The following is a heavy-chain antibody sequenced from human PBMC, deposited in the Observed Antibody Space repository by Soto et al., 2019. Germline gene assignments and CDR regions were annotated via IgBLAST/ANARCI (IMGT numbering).Heavy chain of an antibody. J-gene: IGHJ4*02. CDR1: GFTFDDYA. CDR3: AKGGDDYIWGSYRSLFDY. V-gene: IGHV3-9*01. D-gene: IGHD3-16*02. CDR2: ISWNSGSI. Sequence: EVQLVESGGGLVQPGRSLRLSCAASGFTFDDYAMHWVRQAPGKGLEWVSGISWNSGSIGYADSVKGRFTISRDNAKNSLYLQMNSLRAEDTALSYCAKGGDDYIWGSYRSLFDYWGQGTLVTVSS.